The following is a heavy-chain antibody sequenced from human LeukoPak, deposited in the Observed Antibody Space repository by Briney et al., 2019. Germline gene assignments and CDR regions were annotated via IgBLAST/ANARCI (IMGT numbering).Heavy chain of an antibody. CDR3: ARDAHYYDSSGQSDY. CDR1: GGSFSGYY. CDR2: INHSGST. D-gene: IGHD3-22*01. V-gene: IGHV4-34*01. Sequence: KASETLSLTCAAYGGSFSGYYWSWVRQPPGKGLEWVADINHSGSTNYNPSLKSRVIISVDTSKNQFSLKLSSVTAADTAVYYCARDAHYYDSSGQSDYWGQGNLVTVSS. J-gene: IGHJ4*02.